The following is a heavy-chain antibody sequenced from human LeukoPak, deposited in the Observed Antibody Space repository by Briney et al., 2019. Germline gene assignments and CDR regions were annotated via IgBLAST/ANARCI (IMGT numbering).Heavy chain of an antibody. CDR1: SYTFTSYG. CDR3: ARDFSNFGDF. Sequence: GASVKVSCKTSSYTFTSYGVSWVRQAPGQGLAWMGWISGYNGVTRYPQTFQDRITMTTDTSASTVYMELKNLTSDDTAVYFCARDFSNFGDFWGQGTLITVSA. CDR2: ISGYNGVT. V-gene: IGHV1-18*01. J-gene: IGHJ4*02. D-gene: IGHD3-3*01.